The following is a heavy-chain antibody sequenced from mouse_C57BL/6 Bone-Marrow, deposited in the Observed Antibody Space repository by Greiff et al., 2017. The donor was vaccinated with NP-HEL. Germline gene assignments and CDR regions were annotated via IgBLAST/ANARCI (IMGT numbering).Heavy chain of an antibody. V-gene: IGHV1-80*01. CDR2: IYPGDGDT. Sequence: LKQSGASVKISCKASGYAFSSYWMNWVKQRPGKGLEWIGQIYPGDGDTNYNGKFKGKATLTADKSSSTAYMQLSSLTSEDSAVYFCARYYGSSYYFDYWGQGTTLTVSS. J-gene: IGHJ2*01. D-gene: IGHD1-1*01. CDR3: ARYYGSSYYFDY. CDR1: GYAFSSYW.